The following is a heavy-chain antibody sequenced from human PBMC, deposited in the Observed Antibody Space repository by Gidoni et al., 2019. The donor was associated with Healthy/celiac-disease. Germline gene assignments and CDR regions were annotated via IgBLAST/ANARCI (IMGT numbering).Heavy chain of an antibody. CDR1: GGTFSSYA. J-gene: IGHJ4*02. Sequence: QGQLVQPGAEVKKPGSSVKVSCQASGGTFSSYAISWVRQAPGQGLEWMGGIIPIFGTANYAQKFQGRVTITADESTSTAYMELSSLRSEDTAVYYCARAVVVAAPGYFDYWGQGTLVTVSS. CDR3: ARAVVVAAPGYFDY. CDR2: IIPIFGTA. V-gene: IGHV1-69*01. D-gene: IGHD2-15*01.